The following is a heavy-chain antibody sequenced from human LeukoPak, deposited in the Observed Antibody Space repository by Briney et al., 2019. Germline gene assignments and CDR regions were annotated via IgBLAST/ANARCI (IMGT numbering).Heavy chain of an antibody. CDR2: INHSGST. Sequence: GSLRLSCAASGFTFSSYEMNWIRQPPGKGLEWIGEINHSGSTNYNPSLKSRVTISVDTSKNQFSLKLSSVTAADTAVYYCARGFRGYSSSWYVPLIFDYWGQGTLVTVSS. CDR3: ARGFRGYSSSWYVPLIFDY. V-gene: IGHV4-34*01. CDR1: GFTFSSYE. J-gene: IGHJ4*02. D-gene: IGHD6-13*01.